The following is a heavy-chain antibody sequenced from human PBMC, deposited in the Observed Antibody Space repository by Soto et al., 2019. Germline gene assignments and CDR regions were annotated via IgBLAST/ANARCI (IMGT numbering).Heavy chain of an antibody. CDR2: ISYDGSNK. CDR1: GFTFSSYA. CDR3: ERGRGIAVEAY. Sequence: GGSLRLSCAASGFTFSSYAMHWVRQAPGKGLEWVAVISYDGSNKYYADSVKGRFTISRDNSKNTLYLQMNSLRAEDTAVYYCERGRGIAVEAYWGPGTLVTVSS. V-gene: IGHV3-30-3*01. J-gene: IGHJ4*02. D-gene: IGHD6-19*01.